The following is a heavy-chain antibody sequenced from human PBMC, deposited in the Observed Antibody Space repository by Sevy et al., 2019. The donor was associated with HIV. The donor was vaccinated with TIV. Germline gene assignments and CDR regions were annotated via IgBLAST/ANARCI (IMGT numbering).Heavy chain of an antibody. CDR1: GFTFSNYW. Sequence: GGSLRLSCAASGFTFSNYWMHWVRQAPGKGLVWVSRIKTDGSNRDSADSVKGRYFYSRDNAKNLLYLRMNSLGAEDTAVDYYGRGGDTVRLPTAVDGFDFWGQGTMVTVSS. CDR2: IKTDGSNR. D-gene: IGHD2-8*01. CDR3: GRGGDTVRLPTAVDGFDF. V-gene: IGHV3-74*01. J-gene: IGHJ3*01.